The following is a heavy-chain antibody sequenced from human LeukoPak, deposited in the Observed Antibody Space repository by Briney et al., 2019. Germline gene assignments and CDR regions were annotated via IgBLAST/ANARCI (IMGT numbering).Heavy chain of an antibody. CDR1: GFTFSSYG. Sequence: PGGSLRLSCAASGFTFSSYGMHWVRQAPGKGLEWGAVISYDGSNKYYADSVKGRFTVSRDNSKNTLYLQMNSLRAEDTAVYYCAKDGRLQLNLYYFDYWGQGTLVTVSS. D-gene: IGHD5-24*01. CDR2: ISYDGSNK. CDR3: AKDGRLQLNLYYFDY. V-gene: IGHV3-30*18. J-gene: IGHJ4*02.